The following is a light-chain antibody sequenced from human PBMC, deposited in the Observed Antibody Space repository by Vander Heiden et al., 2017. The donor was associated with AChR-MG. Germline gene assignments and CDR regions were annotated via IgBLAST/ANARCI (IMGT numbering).Light chain of an antibody. CDR3: AAWDDSLNWV. V-gene: IGLV1-44*01. J-gene: IGLJ3*02. CDR2: SNS. CDR1: SSNIGSKT. Sequence: QSVLTQPPSASGTPGQRVTISCSGSSSNIGSKTVNWYQQHPGTAPKLLIYSNSQRPSGVPDRFSGSKSGTSASLAISGLQSEDEADYYCAAWDDSLNWVFGGGTKLTVL.